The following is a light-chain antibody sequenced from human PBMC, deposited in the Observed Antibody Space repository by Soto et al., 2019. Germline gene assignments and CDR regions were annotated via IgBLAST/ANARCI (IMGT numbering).Light chain of an antibody. CDR3: QQLNSYPLT. CDR1: QGISSY. Sequence: IQLTQSPSSLSASVGDRVTITCRASQGISSYLAWYQQKPGKAPKLLIYAASTLQSGVPSRFSGSGSGTDFTLTISSLQHEDSATYYCQQLNSYPLTFGGGTKVEIK. J-gene: IGKJ4*01. CDR2: AAS. V-gene: IGKV1-9*01.